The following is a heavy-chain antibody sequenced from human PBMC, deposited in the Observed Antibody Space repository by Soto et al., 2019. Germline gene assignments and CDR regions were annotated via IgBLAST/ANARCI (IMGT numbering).Heavy chain of an antibody. D-gene: IGHD5-18*01. CDR1: GFTFRSFA. J-gene: IGHJ4*02. V-gene: IGHV3-23*01. Sequence: PGGSLRLSCAASGFTFRSFALNWVRQAPGKGLEWVSAISGTGDGTDYADSVKGRFTVSRDNFKNTLFLQMNSLRAEDTAVYNCAGLGYSYQDFWGQGTLVIGSS. CDR2: ISGTGDGT. CDR3: AGLGYSYQDF.